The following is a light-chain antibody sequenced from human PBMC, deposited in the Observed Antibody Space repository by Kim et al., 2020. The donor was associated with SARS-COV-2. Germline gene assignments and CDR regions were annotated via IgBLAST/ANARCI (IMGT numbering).Light chain of an antibody. CDR1: SSDVGGYNY. J-gene: IGLJ2*01. CDR3: CSYAGSYTEV. V-gene: IGLV2-11*01. CDR2: DVS. Sequence: QSVTISCTGTSSDVGGYNYVSWYQQHPGKAPKLMIYDVSKRPSGVPDRFSGSKSGNTASLTISGLQGEDEADYYCCSYAGSYTEVFGGGTQLTVL.